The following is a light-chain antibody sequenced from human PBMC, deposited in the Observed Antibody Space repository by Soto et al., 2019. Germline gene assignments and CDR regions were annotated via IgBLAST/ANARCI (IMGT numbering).Light chain of an antibody. CDR3: QQLNSSPRT. Sequence: DIQMTQSPSSLSASVGDRVAITCRASQGISSYLAWYQQKPGKAPKLLIYAASTLQSGVPSRFRGSGSGTEFTLTISSLQPEDFETYYCQQLNSSPRTFGGGTKVDIK. CDR2: AAS. J-gene: IGKJ4*01. V-gene: IGKV1-9*01. CDR1: QGISSY.